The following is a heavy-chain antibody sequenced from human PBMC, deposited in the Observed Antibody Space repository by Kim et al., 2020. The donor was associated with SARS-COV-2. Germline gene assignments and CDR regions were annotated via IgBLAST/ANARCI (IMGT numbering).Heavy chain of an antibody. D-gene: IGHD3-16*02. CDR1: GFTFSSYA. CDR3: AKGSYDYVCGSYRPYYFDY. CDR2: ISGSGGST. J-gene: IGHJ4*02. Sequence: GGSLRLSCAASGFTFSSYAMSWVRQAPGKGLEWVSAISGSGGSTYYADSVKGRFTISRDNSKNTLYLQMNSLRAEDTAVYYCAKGSYDYVCGSYRPYYFDYWGQGTLVTVSS. V-gene: IGHV3-23*01.